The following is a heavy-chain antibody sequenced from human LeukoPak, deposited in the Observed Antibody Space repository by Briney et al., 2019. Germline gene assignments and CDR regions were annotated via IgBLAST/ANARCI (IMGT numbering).Heavy chain of an antibody. J-gene: IGHJ4*02. CDR3: ARDDGIGSGSYSFDY. CDR2: ISAYNGDT. CDR1: GYTFINYG. D-gene: IGHD3-10*01. V-gene: IGHV1-18*01. Sequence: ASVKVSCKSSGYTFINYGISWVRQAPGQGLEWMGWISAYNGDTNYAQKLQGRVTITTETSTNTAYMEVRSLRPDEPAVYYCARDDGIGSGSYSFDYWGQGTLVTVSS.